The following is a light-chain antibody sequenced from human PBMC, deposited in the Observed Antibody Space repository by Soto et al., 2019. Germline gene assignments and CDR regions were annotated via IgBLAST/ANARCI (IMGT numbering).Light chain of an antibody. V-gene: IGKV3-20*01. CDR1: QSVSSNY. CDR3: QHFGSSPPWP. J-gene: IGKJ1*01. CDR2: VTS. Sequence: EIVLTQSPGTLSLYTEERATLSCRASQSVSSNYLPLDQHRPGHTPSLRISVTSSTATGIPDKFRGSGSGTALTPTISSLEPEDFAVYYCQHFGSSPPWPFGQGTKVDI.